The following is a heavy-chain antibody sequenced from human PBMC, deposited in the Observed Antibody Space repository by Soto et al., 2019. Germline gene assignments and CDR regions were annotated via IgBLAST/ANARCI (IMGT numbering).Heavy chain of an antibody. J-gene: IGHJ3*02. CDR2: IIPILGIA. D-gene: IGHD4-17*01. CDR1: GGTFSSYT. CDR3: AGLPGDYGGAFDI. V-gene: IGHV1-69*02. Sequence: QVQLVQSGAEVKKPGSSVKVSCKASGGTFSSYTISWVRQAPGQGLEWLGMIIPILGIANYAQKFQGRVTITAAKSTSTAYMELSRMRSEDTAVYYCAGLPGDYGGAFDIWGQGTMVTVSS.